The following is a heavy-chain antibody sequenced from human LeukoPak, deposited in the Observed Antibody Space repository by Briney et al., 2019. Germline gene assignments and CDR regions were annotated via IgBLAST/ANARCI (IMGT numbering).Heavy chain of an antibody. D-gene: IGHD6-19*01. CDR2: IYNDGST. V-gene: IGHV3-53*05. Sequence: PGGSLRLSCAGSGFAVSNNYMSWVRQAPGKGLEWVSVIYNDGSTYYADSVKGRFTISRDNSKNTLYLQMNSLRAEDTAVYYCARGGKIAVAGTRSPQYFQHWGQGTLVTVSS. CDR1: GFAVSNNY. CDR3: ARGGKIAVAGTRSPQYFQH. J-gene: IGHJ1*01.